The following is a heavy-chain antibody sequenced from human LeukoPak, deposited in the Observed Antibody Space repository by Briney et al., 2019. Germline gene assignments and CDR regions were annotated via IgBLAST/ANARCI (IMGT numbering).Heavy chain of an antibody. V-gene: IGHV3-48*01. J-gene: IGHJ4*02. D-gene: IGHD3-22*01. CDR3: AKGSYYDSSGSFYFDY. CDR2: ISSSSSAT. CDR1: KFTFSDYS. Sequence: GGSLRLSCGASKFTFSDYSMNWVRQAPGKGLEWVSYISSSSSATYYADSVKGRFTISRDNAKNTLYVQVNSLGTEDTAAYYCAKGSYYDSSGSFYFDYWGQGTLVTVSS.